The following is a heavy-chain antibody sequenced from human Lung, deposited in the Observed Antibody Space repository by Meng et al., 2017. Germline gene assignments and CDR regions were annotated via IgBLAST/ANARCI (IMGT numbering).Heavy chain of an antibody. CDR2: INHSGST. V-gene: IGHV4-34*01. CDR3: ARGPTTMAHDFDY. Sequence: VQLQQWDAGLLKPSETLSLAFVVSGGSVSDYYWSWIRQPPGKGLEWIGEINHSGSTNYNPSLESRATISVDTSQNNLSLKLSSVTAADSAVYYCARGPTTMAHDFDYWGQGTLVTVSS. J-gene: IGHJ4*02. D-gene: IGHD4-11*01. CDR1: GGSVSDYY.